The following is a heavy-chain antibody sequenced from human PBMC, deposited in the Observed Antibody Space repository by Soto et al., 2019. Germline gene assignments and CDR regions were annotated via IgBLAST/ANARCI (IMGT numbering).Heavy chain of an antibody. V-gene: IGHV4-39*01. CDR2: IYYSGST. D-gene: IGHD1-1*01. J-gene: IGHJ6*02. Sequence: QLQLQESGPGLVKPSETLSLTCTVSGGSISSSIYYWGWIRHPPGKGLEWIGSIYYSGSTYYNPSLKSRVTISVDTSKNQFSLKLSSVTAADTAVYYCARHSPRTGTYYYYYGMDVWGQGTTVTVSS. CDR3: ARHSPRTGTYYYYYGMDV. CDR1: GGSISSSIYY.